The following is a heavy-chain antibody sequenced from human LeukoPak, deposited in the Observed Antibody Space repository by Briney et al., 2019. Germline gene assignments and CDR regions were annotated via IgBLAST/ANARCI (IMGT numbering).Heavy chain of an antibody. CDR3: ARGSYSGSYYVNY. J-gene: IGHJ4*02. CDR2: ISSSSSYI. Sequence: GGSLRLSCAASGFTFSSYSMNWDRQAPGKGLEWVSSISSSSSYIYYADSMKGRFTISRDNAKNSLYLQMNSLRAEDTAVYYCARGSYSGSYYVNYWGQGTLVTVSS. V-gene: IGHV3-21*01. D-gene: IGHD1-26*01. CDR1: GFTFSSYS.